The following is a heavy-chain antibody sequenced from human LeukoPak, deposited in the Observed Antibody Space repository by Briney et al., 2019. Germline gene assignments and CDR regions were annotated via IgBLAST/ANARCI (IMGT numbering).Heavy chain of an antibody. J-gene: IGHJ5*02. Sequence: PSETLPLTCAVYGGSFSGYYWSWIRQPPGKGLEWIGEINHSGSTNYNPSLKSRVTISVDTSKNQFSLKLSSVTAADTAVYYCARALIVVVPAARVNWFDPWGQGTLVTVSS. CDR1: GGSFSGYY. V-gene: IGHV4-34*01. CDR2: INHSGST. CDR3: ARALIVVVPAARVNWFDP. D-gene: IGHD2-2*01.